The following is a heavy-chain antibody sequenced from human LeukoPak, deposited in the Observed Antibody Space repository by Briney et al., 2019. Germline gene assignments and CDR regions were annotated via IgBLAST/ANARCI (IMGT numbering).Heavy chain of an antibody. CDR3: ARGRYDFWSGYYFPYYYGMDV. Sequence: ASVKVSCKASDYTFTSYGISWVRQAPGQGLEWMGWISAYNGNTNYAQKLQGRVTMTTDTSTSTAYMELRSLRSDDTAVYYCARGRYDFWSGYYFPYYYGMDVWGQGTTVTVSS. D-gene: IGHD3-3*01. CDR2: ISAYNGNT. V-gene: IGHV1-18*01. CDR1: DYTFTSYG. J-gene: IGHJ6*02.